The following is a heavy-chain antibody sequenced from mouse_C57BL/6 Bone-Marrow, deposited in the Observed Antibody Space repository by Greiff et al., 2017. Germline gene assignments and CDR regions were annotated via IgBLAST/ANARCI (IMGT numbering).Heavy chain of an antibody. J-gene: IGHJ4*01. CDR1: GFTFSSYG. V-gene: IGHV5-6-3*01. CDR3: ESFYDGYYEGYDRDY. CDR2: INSNGGST. Sequence: EVQRVESGGGLVQPGGSLTLSCAASGFTFSSYGMSWVRQTPDKRLELVATINSNGGSTYYPDNVEGRFTISRDNAKNTLYLQMSSLQSEDTAMYYGESFYDGYYEGYDRDYWGQGTSVTVSS. D-gene: IGHD2-3*01.